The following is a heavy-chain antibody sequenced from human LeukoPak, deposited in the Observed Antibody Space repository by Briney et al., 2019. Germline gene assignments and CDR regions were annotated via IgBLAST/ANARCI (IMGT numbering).Heavy chain of an antibody. CDR3: ARDRTSAYYRDYFDY. CDR2: IHNSGST. D-gene: IGHD5-12*01. V-gene: IGHV4-4*07. CDR1: SGSIGNYY. J-gene: IGHJ4*02. Sequence: SETLSFTCTVSSGSIGNYYWSWIRQPAGKALEWIGRIHNSGSTNYKPSLKSRVTMSIDTSENRFSLRLTSVTAADTALYYCARDRTSAYYRDYFDYWGQGILVTVSS.